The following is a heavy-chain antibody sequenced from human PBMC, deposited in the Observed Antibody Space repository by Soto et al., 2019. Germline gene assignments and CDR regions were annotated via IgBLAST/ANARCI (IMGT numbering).Heavy chain of an antibody. CDR3: ARMYSSGSGWFHP. Sequence: SETLSLTCFVSGYSITAGGCYWSWIRHHPGKGLEWIGSFYSSGSIIYNPSLRSRVSISGDTSSNQFSMSLTSVTAADTARYYCARMYSSGSGWFHPWGQGTLVTVSS. V-gene: IGHV4-31*03. CDR1: GYSITAGGCY. D-gene: IGHD6-19*01. J-gene: IGHJ5*02. CDR2: FYSSGSI.